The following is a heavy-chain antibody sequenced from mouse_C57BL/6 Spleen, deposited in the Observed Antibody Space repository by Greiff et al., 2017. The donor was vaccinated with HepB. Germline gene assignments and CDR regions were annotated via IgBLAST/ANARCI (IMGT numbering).Heavy chain of an antibody. CDR3: AREGYYGNWYFDV. CDR2: ISYDGSN. J-gene: IGHJ1*03. Sequence: EVQVVESGPGLVKPSQSLSLTCSVTGYSITSGYYWNWIRQFPGNKLEWMGYISYDGSNNYNPSLKNRISITRDTSKNQFFLKLNSVTTEDTATYYCAREGYYGNWYFDVWGTGTTVTVSS. CDR1: GYSITSGYY. V-gene: IGHV3-6*01. D-gene: IGHD1-1*01.